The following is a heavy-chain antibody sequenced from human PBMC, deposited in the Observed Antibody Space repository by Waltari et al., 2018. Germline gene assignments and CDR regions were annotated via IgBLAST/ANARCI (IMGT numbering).Heavy chain of an antibody. CDR2: ISGSGGST. D-gene: IGHD3-16*02. Sequence: EVQLLESGGGLVQPGGSLRLSCAASGFPFSSYAMSWVRQAPGKGLEWVSAISGSGGSTYYADSVKGRFTISRDNSKNTLYLQMNSLRAEDTAVYYCAKVLSSDSQPDYFDYWGQGTLVTVSS. CDR1: GFPFSSYA. CDR3: AKVLSSDSQPDYFDY. J-gene: IGHJ4*02. V-gene: IGHV3-23*01.